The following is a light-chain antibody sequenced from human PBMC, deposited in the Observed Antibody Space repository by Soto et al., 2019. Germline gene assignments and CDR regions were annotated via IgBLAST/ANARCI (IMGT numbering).Light chain of an antibody. CDR2: DVN. CDR1: SSDVGLYNY. CDR3: SSYTSDTTHVV. Sequence: QSALTQPASVSGSPEQSITISCTGSSSDVGLYNYVSWYQQHPGKAPKLMIYDVNDRPSGVSDRFSGSKSGNTASLTISGLQADDEADYFCSSYTSDTTHVVFGGGTKVTVL. V-gene: IGLV2-14*03. J-gene: IGLJ2*01.